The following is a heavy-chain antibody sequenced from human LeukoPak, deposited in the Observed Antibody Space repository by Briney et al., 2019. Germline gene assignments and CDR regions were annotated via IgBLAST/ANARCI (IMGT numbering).Heavy chain of an antibody. CDR3: ARDAPIYSGWGNYYMDV. CDR1: GDSLSSGNNY. CDR2: IYTSGST. D-gene: IGHD6-19*01. Sequence: SETLSLTCTVSGDSLSSGNNYWSWIRQPAGTGLEWIGRIYTSGSTTYNPSLKSRVTISVDTSMNHFSLKLSSVIAADTAVYYCARDAPIYSGWGNYYMDVRGKGTTVTISS. J-gene: IGHJ6*03. V-gene: IGHV4-61*02.